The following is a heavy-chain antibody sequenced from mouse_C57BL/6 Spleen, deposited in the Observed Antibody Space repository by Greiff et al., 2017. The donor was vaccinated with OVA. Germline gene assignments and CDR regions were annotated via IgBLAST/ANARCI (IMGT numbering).Heavy chain of an antibody. CDR1: GYTFTSYW. CDR2: INPSSGYT. Sequence: VKLMESGAELAKPGASVKLSCKASGYTFTSYWMHWVKQRPGQGLEWIGYINPSSGYTKYNQKFKDKATLTADKSSSTAYMQLSSLTYEDSAVYYCARERNGNYDAMDYWGQGTSVTVSS. CDR3: ARERNGNYDAMDY. D-gene: IGHD2-1*01. J-gene: IGHJ4*01. V-gene: IGHV1-7*01.